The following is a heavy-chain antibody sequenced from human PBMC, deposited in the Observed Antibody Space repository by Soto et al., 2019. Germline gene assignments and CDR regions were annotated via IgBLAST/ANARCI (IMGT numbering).Heavy chain of an antibody. CDR2: ISAHNGNT. Sequence: QVHLVQSGAEVKKPGASVKVSCKGSGYAFTTYGITWVRQAPGQGLEWMGWISAHNGNTNYAQKLQGRVTVTRDTSTTTAYMELRSLRSGVTAVYYCARGRYGEYWGQGALVTVSS. CDR3: ARGRYGEY. D-gene: IGHD3-10*01. V-gene: IGHV1-18*01. J-gene: IGHJ4*02. CDR1: GYAFTTYG.